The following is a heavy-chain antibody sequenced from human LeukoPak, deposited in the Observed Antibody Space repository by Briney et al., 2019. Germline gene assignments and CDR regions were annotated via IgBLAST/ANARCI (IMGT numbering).Heavy chain of an antibody. Sequence: SETLSLTCTVSGGSISSGSYYWSWIRQPAGKGLEWIGRIYTSGSTNYNPSLKSRVTISVDTSKNQFSLKLSSVTAADTAVYYCARVIRVYDYVWGALDPWGQGTLVTVSS. CDR1: GGSISSGSYY. J-gene: IGHJ5*02. D-gene: IGHD3-16*01. CDR2: IYTSGST. CDR3: ARVIRVYDYVWGALDP. V-gene: IGHV4-61*02.